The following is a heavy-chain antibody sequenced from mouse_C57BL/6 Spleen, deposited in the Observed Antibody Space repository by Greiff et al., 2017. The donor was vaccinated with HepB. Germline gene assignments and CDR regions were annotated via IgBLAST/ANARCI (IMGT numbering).Heavy chain of an antibody. CDR3: ARRDYGSSYGYFDV. Sequence: QVQLQHPGAELVRPGSSVKLSCKASGYTFTSYWMDWVKQRPGQGLEWIGNIYPSDSETHYNQKFKDKATLTVDKSSSTAYMQLSSLTSEDSAVYYCARRDYGSSYGYFDVWGTGTTVTVSS. CDR1: GYTFTSYW. V-gene: IGHV1-61*01. CDR2: IYPSDSET. J-gene: IGHJ1*03. D-gene: IGHD1-1*01.